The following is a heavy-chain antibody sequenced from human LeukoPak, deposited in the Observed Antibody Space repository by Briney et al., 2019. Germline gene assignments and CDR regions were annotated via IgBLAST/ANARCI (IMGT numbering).Heavy chain of an antibody. Sequence: GASVKVSCKASGYTFTSYGISRVRQAPGQGLEWMGWIGAYNGNTHYAQKLQGRVTMTTDTSTSTVYMVLRSLRSDETAVYYCARASPPRRNYDSRGYYSYYFDYWGQGTLVTVSS. CDR3: ARASPPRRNYDSRGYYSYYFDY. J-gene: IGHJ4*02. D-gene: IGHD3-22*01. CDR1: GYTFTSYG. V-gene: IGHV1-18*01. CDR2: IGAYNGNT.